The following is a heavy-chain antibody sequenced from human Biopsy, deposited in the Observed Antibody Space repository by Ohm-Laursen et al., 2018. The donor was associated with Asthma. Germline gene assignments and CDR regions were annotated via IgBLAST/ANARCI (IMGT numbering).Heavy chain of an antibody. CDR2: IYSGGGT. J-gene: IGHJ3*02. CDR1: SASIRSTNY. CDR3: ARAYGGSFFSGAFDI. Sequence: LSLTCTVSSASIRSTNYWGWIRQPPGKGLEWVSVIYSGGGTYYADSVQGRVTISRDNSKNTLSLQMNSLRAEDTAVYYCARAYGGSFFSGAFDIWGQGTMVTVSS. V-gene: IGHV3-53*01. D-gene: IGHD4-23*01.